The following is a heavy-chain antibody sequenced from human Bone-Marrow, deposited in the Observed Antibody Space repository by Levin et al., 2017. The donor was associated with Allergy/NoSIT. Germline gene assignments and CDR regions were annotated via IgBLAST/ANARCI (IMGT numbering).Heavy chain of an antibody. CDR1: GYTFSSYE. V-gene: IGHV1-8*01. D-gene: IGHD3-10*01. CDR2: IDPNNDKT. J-gene: IGHJ4*02. CDR3: ARSSYSGSGSFDL. Sequence: GASVKVSCKASGYTFSSYELNWVRQAPGQGLEWMGWIDPNNDKTGYAQKFQGRVTMTRDTSTTTAYLDLSGLKSEDTAVYYCARSSYSGSGSFDLWGQGTLVTVSS.